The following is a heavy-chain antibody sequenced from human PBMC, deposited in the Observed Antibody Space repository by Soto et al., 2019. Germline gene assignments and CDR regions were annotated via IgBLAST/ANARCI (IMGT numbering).Heavy chain of an antibody. J-gene: IGHJ6*02. CDR3: ARYNRNLIYYSGMDV. CDR1: GVTFSSYA. V-gene: IGHV1-69*12. CDR2: IIPIFGTE. Sequence: QVQLVQSGAEVKKPGSSVKVSCKASGVTFSSYAISWVRQAPGQGLEWLGVIIPIFGTENYAQKFQGRVTITADESTSTSYMELSSLRSEDTAVYYCARYNRNLIYYSGMDVWGQGTTVTVTS. D-gene: IGHD1-1*01.